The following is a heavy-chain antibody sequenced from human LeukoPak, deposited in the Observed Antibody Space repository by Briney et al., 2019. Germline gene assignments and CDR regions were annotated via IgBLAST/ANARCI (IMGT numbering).Heavy chain of an antibody. V-gene: IGHV4-39*01. CDR2: IYYSGST. Sequence: SETLSLTCTVSGGSISSSNYYWGWIRQPPGKGLEWIGSIYYSGSTYYNPSLKSGVTISVDTSKNQFSLRLSSVTAADTAVYYCARQSSDILTGYYRGPYYYYGMDVWGQGTTVTVSS. D-gene: IGHD3-9*01. J-gene: IGHJ6*02. CDR3: ARQSSDILTGYYRGPYYYYGMDV. CDR1: GGSISSSNYY.